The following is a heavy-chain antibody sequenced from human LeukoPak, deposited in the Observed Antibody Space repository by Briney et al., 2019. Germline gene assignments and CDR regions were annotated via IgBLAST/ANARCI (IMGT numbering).Heavy chain of an antibody. CDR3: ARHDYGGNSGDY. V-gene: IGHV3-48*02. D-gene: IGHD4-23*01. CDR1: GFTFSNYG. Sequence: GGSLRLSCAASGFTFSNYGMNWVRRAPGKGLEWVSYIGTATTTIYYADSVKDRFTISRDNAKNSLYLQMNSLRDEDTAVYYCARHDYGGNSGDYWGQGTLVTVSS. CDR2: IGTATTTI. J-gene: IGHJ4*02.